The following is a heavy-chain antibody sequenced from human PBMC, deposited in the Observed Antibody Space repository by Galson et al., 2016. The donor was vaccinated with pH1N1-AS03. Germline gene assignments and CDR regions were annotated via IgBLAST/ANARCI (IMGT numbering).Heavy chain of an antibody. J-gene: IGHJ4*02. CDR1: RFTFSSYS. Sequence: SLRLSCAASRFTFSSYSMNWVRQAPGKGLEWVSSISISGSYVYYADSVKGRFTISRDNAKNSLYLRMNSLSAEDTAVYYCARRATDGCTIDYWGQGTLVTVSS. V-gene: IGHV3-21*01. CDR2: ISISGSYV. CDR3: ARRATDGCTIDY. D-gene: IGHD5-24*01.